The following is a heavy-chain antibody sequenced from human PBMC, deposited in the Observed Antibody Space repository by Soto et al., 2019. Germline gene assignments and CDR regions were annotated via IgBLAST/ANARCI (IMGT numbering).Heavy chain of an antibody. CDR3: ARASVVVVDGFDY. CDR1: GFTFSSFE. J-gene: IGHJ4*02. CDR2: ISTSGSTV. Sequence: GGSLRLSCAASGFTFSSFEMNWVRQAPGKGLEWVSYISTSGSTVYYADSVKGRFTISRDNAKNSLYLQMNSLRAEDTAVYYCARASVVVVDGFDYWGQGTLVTVSS. V-gene: IGHV3-48*03. D-gene: IGHD2-15*01.